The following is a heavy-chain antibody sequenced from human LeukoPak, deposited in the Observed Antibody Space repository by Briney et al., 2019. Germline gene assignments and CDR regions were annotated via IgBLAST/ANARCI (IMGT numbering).Heavy chain of an antibody. D-gene: IGHD2-15*01. Sequence: ASVKVSCRASGYTFTGYYIHWVRQAPGQGLEWMGWINPNSGGTNYAQKFQGRVTMTRDTSISTAYMELSRLRSDDTAVYYCARTSVAPAAMRRYCSSGSCHDNDYWGQGTLVTVSS. V-gene: IGHV1-2*02. CDR1: GYTFTGYY. CDR3: ARTSVAPAAMRRYCSSGSCHDNDY. CDR2: INPNSGGT. J-gene: IGHJ4*02.